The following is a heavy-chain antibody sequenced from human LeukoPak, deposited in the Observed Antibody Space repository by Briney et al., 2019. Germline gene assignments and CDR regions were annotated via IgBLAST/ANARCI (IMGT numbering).Heavy chain of an antibody. CDR1: GGSISSYY. V-gene: IGHV4-4*07. J-gene: IGHJ3*01. CDR2: IYTSGST. D-gene: IGHD2/OR15-2a*01. CDR3: ASSFTRAPLLYPT. Sequence: SETLSLTCTVSGGSISSYYRSWLRQPAGKGLEWIGRIYTSGSTNYNPSLKSRVTMSVDTSKNQFSLKLSSVTAADTAVYYCASSFTRAPLLYPTWGQGTMVTVSS.